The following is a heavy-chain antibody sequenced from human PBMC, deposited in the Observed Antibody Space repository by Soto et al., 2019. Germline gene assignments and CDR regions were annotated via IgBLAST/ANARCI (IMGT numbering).Heavy chain of an antibody. J-gene: IGHJ4*02. V-gene: IGHV3-66*01. CDR3: ANRGY. D-gene: IGHD2-15*01. CDR2: IHDGDST. Sequence: EVQLVESGGGLVQPGGSLRLSCVAYGFTVSSDFMSWVRQAPGKGLEWVSMIHDGDSTYYADPVKGRFTISRDTSKNTLYLQMNSLRAEDTAVYHCANRGYWGQGTLVTVSS. CDR1: GFTVSSDF.